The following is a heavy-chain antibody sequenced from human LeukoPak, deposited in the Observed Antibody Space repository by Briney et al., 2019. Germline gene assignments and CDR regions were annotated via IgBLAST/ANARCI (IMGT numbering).Heavy chain of an antibody. J-gene: IGHJ4*02. Sequence: GGSLRLSCAASGFTFNDYYMSWIRQALGKGLEWVSYISSSDNSIYYADSVKGRFTISRDDAENSLYLQMKSLRAEDTAVYYCASAAVAGTTIDYWGQGTLVTVSS. CDR2: ISSSDNSI. CDR3: ASAAVAGTTIDY. D-gene: IGHD6-19*01. CDR1: GFTFNDYY. V-gene: IGHV3-11*01.